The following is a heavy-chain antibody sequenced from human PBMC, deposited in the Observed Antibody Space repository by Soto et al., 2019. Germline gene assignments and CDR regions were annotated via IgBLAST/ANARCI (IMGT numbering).Heavy chain of an antibody. Sequence: EVQLLESGGGSVQPGGSLRLSCADSEFTFNNYAMSWVRQAPGKGLEWVSAISGSGGSTYYADSVKGRFTISRDNSKNTLFLQMNSLRAEDTAVYYCTKEATTVTTGFWGQGTLVTVSS. CDR1: EFTFNNYA. CDR2: ISGSGGST. D-gene: IGHD4-17*01. V-gene: IGHV3-23*01. CDR3: TKEATTVTTGF. J-gene: IGHJ4*02.